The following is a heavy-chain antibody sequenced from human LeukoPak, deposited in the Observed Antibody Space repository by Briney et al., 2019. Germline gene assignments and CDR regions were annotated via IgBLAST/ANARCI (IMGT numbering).Heavy chain of an antibody. Sequence: GGSLRLSCAASGFTFSSYSMNWVRQAPGKGLEWVSSISSSSSYIYYADSVKGRFTISRDNAKDSLYLQMNSLRAEDTAVYYCARNIAVAGLDYWGQGTLVTVSS. CDR2: ISSSSSYI. CDR1: GFTFSSYS. CDR3: ARNIAVAGLDY. V-gene: IGHV3-21*01. J-gene: IGHJ4*02. D-gene: IGHD6-19*01.